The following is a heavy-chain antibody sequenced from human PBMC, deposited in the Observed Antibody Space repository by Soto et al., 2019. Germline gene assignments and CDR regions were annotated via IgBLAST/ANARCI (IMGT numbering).Heavy chain of an antibody. J-gene: IGHJ4*02. CDR1: GFTFSNFW. V-gene: IGHV3-7*05. Sequence: EVQLVESGGGLVQPGGSLRLSCAASGFTFSNFWMSWVRQAPGKGLEWVAAIKEDGSEKNYVDSVRGRFTISRDNAKNSLYLQMNCLRADDTAVYYWARDVIWGQGSLVSVSS. CDR3: ARDVI. CDR2: IKEDGSEK.